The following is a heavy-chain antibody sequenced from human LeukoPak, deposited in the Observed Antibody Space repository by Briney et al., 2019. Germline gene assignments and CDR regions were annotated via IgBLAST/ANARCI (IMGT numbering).Heavy chain of an antibody. D-gene: IGHD3-9*01. V-gene: IGHV1-2*02. J-gene: IGHJ4*02. CDR3: ARDSSDILTGYYHF. CDR2: INPNSGRT. Sequence: ASVKVSCKTSGYTFNDYYLHWVRQAPGQGLEWTGWINPNSGRTNYAPKFQGRVTLTTDTSISTAYMELSSLISGDTALYYCARDSSDILTGYYHFRGQGTLVTVSS. CDR1: GYTFNDYY.